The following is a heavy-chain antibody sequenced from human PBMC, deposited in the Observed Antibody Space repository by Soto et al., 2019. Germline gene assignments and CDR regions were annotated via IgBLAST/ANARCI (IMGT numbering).Heavy chain of an antibody. CDR1: GFTFSSYW. D-gene: IGHD6-6*01. CDR3: ARESVYSSSFSYYYYGMDV. CDR2: IKQDGSEK. Sequence: EVQLVESGGGLVQPGGSLRLSCAASGFTFSSYWMSWVRQAPGKGLEWVANIKQDGSEKYYVDSVKGRFTISRDNAKNSLYLQMNSLRAEDTAVYYCARESVYSSSFSYYYYGMDVWGQGTTVTVSS. J-gene: IGHJ6*02. V-gene: IGHV3-7*01.